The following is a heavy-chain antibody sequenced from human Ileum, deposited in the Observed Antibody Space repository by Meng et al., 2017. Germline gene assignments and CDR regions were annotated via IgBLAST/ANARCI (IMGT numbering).Heavy chain of an antibody. CDR2: IYYSGST. CDR3: ARVVGAHRGWFDP. J-gene: IGHJ5*02. V-gene: IGHV4-39*07. D-gene: IGHD1-26*01. CDR1: GGSISSTSYY. Sequence: SETLSLTCTVSGGSISSTSYYWGWIRQPPGTGLEWIGNIYYSGSTYYNPSLKSRVTISIDTSKNQFSLKLTSVTAADTAVYYCARVVGAHRGWFDPWGQGTLVTVSS.